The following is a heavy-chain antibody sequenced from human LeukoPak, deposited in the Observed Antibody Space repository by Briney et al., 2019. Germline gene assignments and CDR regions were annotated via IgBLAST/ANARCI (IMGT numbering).Heavy chain of an antibody. V-gene: IGHV1-18*01. Sequence: ASVKVSCKASGYTFTNYDINWVRQAPGQGLEWMGRISAYNGNTNYAQKLQGRVTMTTDTSTSTAYMELRSLRSDDTAVYYCARDVPLYYYGSGTTAIGYYYGMDVWGQGTTVTVSS. CDR1: GYTFTNYD. J-gene: IGHJ6*02. D-gene: IGHD3-10*01. CDR3: ARDVPLYYYGSGTTAIGYYYGMDV. CDR2: ISAYNGNT.